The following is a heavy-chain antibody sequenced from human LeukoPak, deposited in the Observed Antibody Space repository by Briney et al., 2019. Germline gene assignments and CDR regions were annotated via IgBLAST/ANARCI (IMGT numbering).Heavy chain of an antibody. CDR1: GFPFSTFA. J-gene: IGHJ4*02. V-gene: IGHV3-21*01. Sequence: GGSLRLSCAASGFPFSTFAMNWVRQAPGKGLEWVSSISSTGSSKYYADSVKGRFTISRDNAKNSLYLQMNSLRVEDTAVFYCASGSPAGDYWGQGTLV. D-gene: IGHD1-26*01. CDR2: ISSTGSSK. CDR3: ASGSPAGDY.